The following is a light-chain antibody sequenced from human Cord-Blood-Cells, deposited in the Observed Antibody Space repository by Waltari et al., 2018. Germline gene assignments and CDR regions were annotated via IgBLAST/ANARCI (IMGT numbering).Light chain of an antibody. CDR3: AAWDDSLSGVV. CDR2: RNN. CDR1: SSNIGSNY. V-gene: IGLV1-47*01. Sequence: QSVLTQPPSASGTPGQRVTISCSGSSSNIGSNYVYWYQQLPGTAPKPLIYRNNQRPAGVPGRCSGSKSGTSASLASSGLRSEDEADYYCAAWDDSLSGVVFGGGTKLTVL. J-gene: IGLJ2*01.